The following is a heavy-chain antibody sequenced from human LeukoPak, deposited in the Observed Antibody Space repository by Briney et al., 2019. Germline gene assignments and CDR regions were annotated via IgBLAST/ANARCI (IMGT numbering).Heavy chain of an antibody. D-gene: IGHD3-10*01. CDR2: ISGSGGST. J-gene: IGHJ4*02. V-gene: IGHV3-23*01. CDR3: ARRNYYGSGDKFDY. Sequence: PGGSLRLSCAASGFTFSSYAMSWVRQAPGKGLEWVSAISGSGGSTYYADSVKGRFTISGDNAKNSLYLQMNSLRAEDTAVYYCARRNYYGSGDKFDYWGQGTLVTVSS. CDR1: GFTFSSYA.